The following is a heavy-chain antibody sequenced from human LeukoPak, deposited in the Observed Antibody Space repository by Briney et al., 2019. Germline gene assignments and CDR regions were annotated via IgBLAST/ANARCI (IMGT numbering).Heavy chain of an antibody. D-gene: IGHD2-21*02. CDR1: GFTFSSYS. CDR3: ARGVAYCGGDCYPFDY. Sequence: GGSLRLSCAASGFTFSSYSMNWVRQAPGKGLEWVSSISSSSSYIYYADSVKGRFTISRDNAKSSLYLQMNSLRAEDTAVYYCARGVAYCGGDCYPFDYWGQGTLVTVSS. J-gene: IGHJ4*02. V-gene: IGHV3-21*01. CDR2: ISSSSSYI.